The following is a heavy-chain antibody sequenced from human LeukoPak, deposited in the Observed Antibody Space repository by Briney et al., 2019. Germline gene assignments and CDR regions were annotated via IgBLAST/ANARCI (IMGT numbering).Heavy chain of an antibody. Sequence: GRSLRLSCAASGFTFSSYAMHWVRQAPGKGLEWVAVISYDGSNKYYADSVKGRFTISRDNSKNTLYLQMNSLRAEDTAVYYCARDQWVATIRYYFDYWGQGTLVTVSS. CDR1: GFTFSSYA. CDR2: ISYDGSNK. D-gene: IGHD5-12*01. CDR3: ARDQWVATIRYYFDY. J-gene: IGHJ4*02. V-gene: IGHV3-30-3*01.